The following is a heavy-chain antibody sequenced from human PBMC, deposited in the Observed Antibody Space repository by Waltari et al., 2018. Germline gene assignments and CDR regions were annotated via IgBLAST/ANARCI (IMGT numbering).Heavy chain of an antibody. CDR1: GGTFSSYA. J-gene: IGHJ4*02. CDR3: ASGVREGYCSGGSCYSSIDY. Sequence: QVQLVQSGAEVKKPGSAVKVSCKASGGTFSSYAISWVRQAPGQGLEWMGGIIPILGIANYAQKFQGRVTITADKTTSTAYMELSSLRSEDTAVYYCASGVREGYCSGGSCYSSIDYWGQGTLVTVSS. CDR2: IIPILGIA. D-gene: IGHD2-15*01. V-gene: IGHV1-69*10.